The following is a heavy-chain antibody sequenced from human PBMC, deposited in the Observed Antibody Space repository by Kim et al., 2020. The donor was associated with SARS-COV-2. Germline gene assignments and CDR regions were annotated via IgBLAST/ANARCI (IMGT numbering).Heavy chain of an antibody. CDR2: IYYSGST. J-gene: IGHJ5*02. CDR3: ARQGYGGWFDP. D-gene: IGHD3-10*01. V-gene: IGHV4-59*08. CDR1: GGSISSYY. Sequence: SETLSLTCTVSGGSISSYYWSWIRQPPGKGLEWIGYIYYSGSTNYNPSLKSRVTISVDTSKNQFSLKLSSVTAADTAVYYCARQGYGGWFDPWGQGTLVTVSS.